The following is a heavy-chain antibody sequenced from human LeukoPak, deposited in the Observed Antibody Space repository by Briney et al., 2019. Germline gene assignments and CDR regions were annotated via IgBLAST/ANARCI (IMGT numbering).Heavy chain of an antibody. Sequence: GGSLRLSCAASGFTVSSNSMSWVRQAPGKGLEWVSAISGSGGSTYYADSVKGRFTISRDNSKNTLYLQMNSLRAEDTAVYYCAKGWFGELLSGFDPWGQGTLVTVSS. CDR1: GFTVSSNS. J-gene: IGHJ5*02. D-gene: IGHD3-10*01. CDR3: AKGWFGELLSGFDP. V-gene: IGHV3-23*01. CDR2: ISGSGGST.